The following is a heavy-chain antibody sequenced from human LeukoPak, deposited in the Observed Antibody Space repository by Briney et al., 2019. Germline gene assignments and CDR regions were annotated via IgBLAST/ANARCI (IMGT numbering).Heavy chain of an antibody. J-gene: IGHJ4*02. CDR1: GYTFTSYA. CDR2: INAGNGNT. CDR3: ARGAGLRMVRGVAPFDY. Sequence: ASVKVSCKASGYTFTSYAMHWVRQAPGQRLEWMGWINAGNGNTKYSQKFQGRVTVTRDTSASTAYMELSSLRSEDTAVYYCARGAGLRMVRGVAPFDYWGQGTLVSDSS. V-gene: IGHV1-3*01. D-gene: IGHD3-10*01.